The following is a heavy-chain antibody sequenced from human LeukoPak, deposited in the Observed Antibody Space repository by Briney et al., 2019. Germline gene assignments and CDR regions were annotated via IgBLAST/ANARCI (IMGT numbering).Heavy chain of an antibody. CDR1: GGPISSYY. J-gene: IGHJ6*03. CDR2: IYTSGST. D-gene: IGHD3-3*01. Sequence: PSETLSLTCTVSGGPISSYYWSWIRQPPGKGLEWIGYIYTSGSTNYNPSLKSRVTISVDTSKNQFSLKLSSVTAADTAVYYCARLVYDFWSGYYRFHYYYYMDVWGKGTTVTVSS. CDR3: ARLVYDFWSGYYRFHYYYYMDV. V-gene: IGHV4-4*09.